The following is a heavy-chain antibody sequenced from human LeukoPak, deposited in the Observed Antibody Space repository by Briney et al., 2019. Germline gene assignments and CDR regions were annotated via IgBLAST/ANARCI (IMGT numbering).Heavy chain of an antibody. CDR2: ISWNSGSI. V-gene: IGHV3-9*03. D-gene: IGHD6-6*01. CDR3: AKDHEYSSSGIFDY. J-gene: IGHJ4*02. Sequence: GGSLRLSCAASGFTFDDYAMHWVRQAPGKGLEWVSGISWNSGSIGYADSVKGRFTISRDNAKNSLYLQMNSLRAEDMALYYCAKDHEYSSSGIFDYWGQGTLVTVSS. CDR1: GFTFDDYA.